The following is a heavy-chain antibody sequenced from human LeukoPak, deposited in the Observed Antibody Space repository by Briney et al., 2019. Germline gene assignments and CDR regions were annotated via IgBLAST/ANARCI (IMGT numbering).Heavy chain of an antibody. CDR1: GGSISSSSYY. D-gene: IGHD4-11*01. Sequence: SETLSPTCTVSGGSISSSSYYWGWIRQPPGKGLEWIGSIYYSGSTYYNPSLKSRVTISVDTSKNQFSLKLSSVTAADTAVYYCARPTVYYYYYMDVWGKGTTVTVSS. V-gene: IGHV4-39*01. CDR2: IYYSGST. J-gene: IGHJ6*03. CDR3: ARPTVYYYYYMDV.